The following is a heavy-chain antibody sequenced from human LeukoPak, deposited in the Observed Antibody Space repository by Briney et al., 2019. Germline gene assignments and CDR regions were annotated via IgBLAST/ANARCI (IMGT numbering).Heavy chain of an antibody. CDR3: ARDLEDRDSSGYYYLGGGYMDV. D-gene: IGHD3-22*01. V-gene: IGHV3-21*01. Sequence: SGGSLRLSCAASGFTFSSYSMNWVRQAPGKGLEWVSSISSSSSYIYYADSVKGRFTISRDNAKNSLYLQMNSLRAEDTAVYYCARDLEDRDSSGYYYLGGGYMDVWGKGTTVTVSS. CDR2: ISSSSSYI. CDR1: GFTFSSYS. J-gene: IGHJ6*03.